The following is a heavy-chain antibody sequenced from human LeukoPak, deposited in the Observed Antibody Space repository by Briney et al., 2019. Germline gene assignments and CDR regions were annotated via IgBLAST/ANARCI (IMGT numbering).Heavy chain of an antibody. CDR1: GVSISSSNSY. D-gene: IGHD3/OR15-3a*01. CDR2: IYYSGNT. J-gene: IGHJ4*02. V-gene: IGHV4-39*01. Sequence: PSETLSLTCAVSGVSISSSNSYWGWIRQPPGKGLEWIGSIYYSGNTYYNASLKSQVSISIDTSKNQFSLKLTSVTAADTAVYYCARQTGSGLFILPGGQGTLVTVSS. CDR3: ARQTGSGLFILP.